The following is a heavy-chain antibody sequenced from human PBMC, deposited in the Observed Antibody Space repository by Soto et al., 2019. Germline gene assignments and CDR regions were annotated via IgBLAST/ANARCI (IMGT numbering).Heavy chain of an antibody. Sequence: GASVKVSCKASGYTFTSYAMHWVRQAPGQRLEWMGWINAGNGNTKYSQKFQGRVTITRDTSASTAYMELSSLRSEDTAVYYCARGGVYCISTSCYFDYWGQGTLVTVSS. CDR2: INAGNGNT. D-gene: IGHD2-2*01. CDR3: ARGGVYCISTSCYFDY. J-gene: IGHJ4*02. V-gene: IGHV1-3*01. CDR1: GYTFTSYA.